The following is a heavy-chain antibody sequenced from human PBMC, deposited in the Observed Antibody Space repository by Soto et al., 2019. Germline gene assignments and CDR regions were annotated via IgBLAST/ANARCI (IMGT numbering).Heavy chain of an antibody. CDR3: ATAIVVVITTGGWFDP. CDR1: GGSISSGGYY. V-gene: IGHV4-31*03. J-gene: IGHJ5*02. D-gene: IGHD3-22*01. CDR2: IYYSGST. Sequence: SETLSLTCTVSGGSISSGGYYWSWIRQHPGKGLEWIGYIYYSGSTYYNPSLKSRVTISVDTSKNQFSLKLSSVTAADTAVYYCATAIVVVITTGGWFDPWGQGTLVTVYS.